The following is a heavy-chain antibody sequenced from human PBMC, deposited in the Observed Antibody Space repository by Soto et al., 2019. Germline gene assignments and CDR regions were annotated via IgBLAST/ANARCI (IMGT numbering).Heavy chain of an antibody. CDR1: GDSVSSNSSA. CDR2: TYYRSKWYN. J-gene: IGHJ6*02. D-gene: IGHD1-26*01. V-gene: IGHV6-1*01. CDR3: ARALWELAGGDYYGMDV. Sequence: SQTLSLTCAISGDSVSSNSSAWNWIRQSPSRGLEWLGRTYYRSKWYNDCAVSVKSRITINPDTSKNQFSLQLNSVTPEDTAVYYCARALWELAGGDYYGMDVWGQGTTVTVSS.